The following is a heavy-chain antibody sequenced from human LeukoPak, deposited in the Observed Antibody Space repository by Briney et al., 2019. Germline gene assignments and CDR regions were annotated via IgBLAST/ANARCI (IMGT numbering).Heavy chain of an antibody. CDR2: IYYSGST. Sequence: SETLSLTCTVSGGSISSYYWSWIRQPPGKGLEWIGYIYYSGSTNYNPSLKSRVTISVDTSKNQFSLKLSSVIAADTAVYYCARGDYDSSGYYPYYYYYGMDVWGQGTTVTVSS. CDR1: GGSISSYY. CDR3: ARGDYDSSGYYPYYYYYGMDV. D-gene: IGHD3-22*01. J-gene: IGHJ6*02. V-gene: IGHV4-59*01.